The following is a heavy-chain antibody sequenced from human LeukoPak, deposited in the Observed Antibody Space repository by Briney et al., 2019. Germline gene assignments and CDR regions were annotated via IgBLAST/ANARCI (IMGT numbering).Heavy chain of an antibody. CDR2: IYTSGST. J-gene: IGHJ6*03. D-gene: IGHD3-10*01. CDR1: GYSISSSYY. V-gene: IGHV4-4*07. CDR3: ARAYGSGPYYYYYMDV. Sequence: SETLSLTCTVSGYSISSSYYWSWIRQPAGKGLEWIGRIYTSGSTNYNPSLKSRVTMSVDTSKNQFSLKLSSVTAADTAVYYCARAYGSGPYYYYYMDVWGKGTRSPSP.